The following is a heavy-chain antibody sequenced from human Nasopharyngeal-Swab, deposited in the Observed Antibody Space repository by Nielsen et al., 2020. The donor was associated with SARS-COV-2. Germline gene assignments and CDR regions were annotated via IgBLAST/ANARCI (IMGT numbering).Heavy chain of an antibody. CDR3: AREGLAAASDY. D-gene: IGHD6-13*01. CDR2: IYHSGST. V-gene: IGHV4-38-2*02. J-gene: IGHJ4*02. CDR1: GYFISSGYY. Sequence: SETLSLTCTVSGYFISSGYYWGWIRQPPGKGLEWIGSIYHSGSTYYNPSLKSRVTISVDTSKNQFSLKLSSVTAADTAVYYCAREGLAAASDYWGQGTLVTVSS.